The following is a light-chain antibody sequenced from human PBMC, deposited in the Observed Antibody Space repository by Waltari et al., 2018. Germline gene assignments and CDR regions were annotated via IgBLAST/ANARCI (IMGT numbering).Light chain of an antibody. V-gene: IGLV2-23*02. CDR1: SSDVGNYDL. J-gene: IGLJ1*01. Sequence: QSALTQHASVSGTPGQSIPIPCTGTSSDVGNYDLVSWYQQHPGKAPKLLVCEVIKRPSGVSSRFSGSKSGNTASLTISGLQAEDEADYYCCSYAGLGTYVFGSGTKVTVL. CDR3: CSYAGLGTYV. CDR2: EVI.